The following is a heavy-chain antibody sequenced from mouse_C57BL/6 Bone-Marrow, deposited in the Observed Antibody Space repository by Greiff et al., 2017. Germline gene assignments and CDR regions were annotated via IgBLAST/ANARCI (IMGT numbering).Heavy chain of an antibody. V-gene: IGHV5-17*01. CDR3: AWRLIRGDYYCAMDY. CDR1: GFTFSDYG. J-gene: IGHJ4*01. D-gene: IGHD6-1*01. CDR2: ISSGSGTI. Sequence: EVKLLESGGGLVKPGGSLKLSCAASGFTFSDYGMHWVRQAPEKGLEWVAYISSGSGTIYYADTVKGRFTISRDNAENTLFLQLTSLRSEDTAMYYCAWRLIRGDYYCAMDYWGQGTSVTVSS.